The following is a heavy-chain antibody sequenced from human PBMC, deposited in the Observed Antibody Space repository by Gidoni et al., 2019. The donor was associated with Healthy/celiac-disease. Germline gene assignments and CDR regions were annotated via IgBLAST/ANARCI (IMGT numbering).Heavy chain of an antibody. Sequence: QVQLVQSGAEVKKPGASVKVSCKASGYTFTGYYMHWVRQAPGQGLEWMGWINPNRGGTNDEQKFQGWVTMTRDTSISTAYMGLSRRRADDTAGYYCAREGGDDAFDIWGQGTMVTVSS. J-gene: IGHJ3*02. CDR2: INPNRGGT. CDR1: GYTFTGYY. CDR3: AREGGDDAFDI. V-gene: IGHV1-2*04. D-gene: IGHD3-10*01.